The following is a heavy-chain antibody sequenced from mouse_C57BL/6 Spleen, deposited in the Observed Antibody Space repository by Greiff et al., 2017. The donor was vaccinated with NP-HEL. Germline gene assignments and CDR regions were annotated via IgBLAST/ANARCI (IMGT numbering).Heavy chain of an antibody. CDR3: ARLETAQRGFAY. V-gene: IGHV1-80*01. CDR1: GYAFSSYW. D-gene: IGHD3-2*02. Sequence: QVQLKQSGAELVKPGASVKISCKASGYAFSSYWMNWVKQRPGKGLEWIGQIYPGDGDTNYNGKFKGKATLTADKSSSTAYMQLSSLTSEDSAVYFCARLETAQRGFAYWGKGTLVTVSA. CDR2: IYPGDGDT. J-gene: IGHJ3*01.